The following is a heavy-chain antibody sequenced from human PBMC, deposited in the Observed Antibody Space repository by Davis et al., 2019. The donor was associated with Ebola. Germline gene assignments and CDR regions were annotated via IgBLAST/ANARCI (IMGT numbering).Heavy chain of an antibody. V-gene: IGHV5-51*01. CDR2: IYPADSDT. J-gene: IGHJ5*02. CDR1: GYSFTTYW. D-gene: IGHD5-12*01. Sequence: GESLKISCQGSGYSFTTYWIGWVRQMPGKGLEWMGIIYPADSDTRYSPSFQGQVTISADKSISTAYLQWSSLKASDTAMYYCARGLVAAANNWFDPWGQGTLVTVSS. CDR3: ARGLVAAANNWFDP.